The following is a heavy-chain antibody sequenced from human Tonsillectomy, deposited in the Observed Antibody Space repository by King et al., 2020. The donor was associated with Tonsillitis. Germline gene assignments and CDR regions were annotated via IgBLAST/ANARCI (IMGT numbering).Heavy chain of an antibody. Sequence: QLQESGPGLVKPSETLSLTCTVSGGSISSSGYYWGWIRQPPGKGLEWIGSMYYSGSTYYNPPLKSRVTISVDTSKNQFSLKLSAVTAADTAVYYCARGVGDGHNYFDYWDQGTLVTVSS. CDR3: ARGVGDGHNYFDY. D-gene: IGHD5-24*01. CDR1: GGSISSSGYY. J-gene: IGHJ4*02. V-gene: IGHV4-39*01. CDR2: MYYSGST.